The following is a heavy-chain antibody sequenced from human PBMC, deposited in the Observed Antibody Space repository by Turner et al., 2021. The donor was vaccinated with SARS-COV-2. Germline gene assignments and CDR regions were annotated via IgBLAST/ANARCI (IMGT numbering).Heavy chain of an antibody. CDR1: GFTVSSNY. Sequence: VQLVETGGGLIQPGRSLSLSCSASGFTVSSNYMSWVRKAPGKGMGWVSVIYSGGSTYYADSVKGRFTISRDNSKNTLYLQMNSVRAEDTAVYYCARVRPSLIDYFDYWGQGTLVTVSS. CDR2: IYSGGST. J-gene: IGHJ4*02. D-gene: IGHD3-16*02. V-gene: IGHV3-53*02. CDR3: ARVRPSLIDYFDY.